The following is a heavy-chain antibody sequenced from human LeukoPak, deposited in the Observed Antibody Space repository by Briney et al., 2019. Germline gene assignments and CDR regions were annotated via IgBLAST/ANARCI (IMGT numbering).Heavy chain of an antibody. J-gene: IGHJ4*02. CDR1: GFTFSRYW. V-gene: IGHV3-74*01. CDR2: INTDGRTI. Sequence: GGSLRLSCAASGFTFSRYWMHWVRQAPGKGLVWVSRINTDGRTITYADSVKGRFTISRDNAKNTLYLQMNSLGAEDTAVYYCAKGDLYVGFDYWGQGTLVTVSS. D-gene: IGHD3-16*01. CDR3: AKGDLYVGFDY.